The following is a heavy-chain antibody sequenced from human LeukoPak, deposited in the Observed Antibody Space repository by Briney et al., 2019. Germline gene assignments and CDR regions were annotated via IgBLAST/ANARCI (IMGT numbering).Heavy chain of an antibody. CDR3: ARHYSTVTTLGAHYFDY. CDR1: GGSISSYY. D-gene: IGHD4-17*01. J-gene: IGHJ4*02. V-gene: IGHV4-59*08. CDR2: IYYSGST. Sequence: KSSETLSLTCTVSGGSISSYYWSWIRQPPGKGLEWVGYIYYSGSTNYNPSLKSRVTISVDTSMTQFSLKLSSVTAADTAVYYCARHYSTVTTLGAHYFDYWGQGTLVTVSS.